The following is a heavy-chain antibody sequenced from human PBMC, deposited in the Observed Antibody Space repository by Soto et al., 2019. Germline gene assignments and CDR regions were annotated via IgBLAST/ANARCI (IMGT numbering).Heavy chain of an antibody. Sequence: PSETLSLTCTVSGGSISSSNYFWGWIRQPPGKGPEWIGSIYYSGSVYYNPSLKSRVTISVDTSKNQFSLKLTSVTAADTAVYYCARQVIAAAASSFDPWGQRTLVTVSS. CDR3: ARQVIAAAASSFDP. D-gene: IGHD6-13*01. J-gene: IGHJ5*02. CDR1: GGSISSSNYF. V-gene: IGHV4-39*01. CDR2: IYYSGSV.